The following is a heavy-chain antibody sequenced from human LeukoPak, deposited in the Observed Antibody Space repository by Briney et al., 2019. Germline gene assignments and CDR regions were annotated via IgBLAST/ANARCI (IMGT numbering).Heavy chain of an antibody. D-gene: IGHD2-2*01. Sequence: SETLSLTCAVYGGSFSGYYWSWIRQPPGKGLEWIGEINHSGSTNYNPSLKSRVTISVDTSKDQFSLKLSSVTAADTAVYYCARECGSTIVVVPAAWGAIWFDPWGQGTLVTVSS. V-gene: IGHV4-34*01. J-gene: IGHJ5*02. CDR3: ARECGSTIVVVPAAWGAIWFDP. CDR2: INHSGST. CDR1: GGSFSGYY.